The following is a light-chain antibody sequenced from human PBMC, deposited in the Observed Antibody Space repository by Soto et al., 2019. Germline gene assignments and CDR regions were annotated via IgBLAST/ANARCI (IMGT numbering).Light chain of an antibody. V-gene: IGKV3-11*01. Sequence: EIVLTQSPVTLSLSPGERATLSCRASQSVSTYLAWYQQKPGQAPRLLIYDASNRATDTPARFTGSGSGTDFTLTISSLEPDDFPVYYCQQRSNWPVFTFGPGTRVDIK. CDR1: QSVSTY. CDR3: QQRSNWPVFT. J-gene: IGKJ3*01. CDR2: DAS.